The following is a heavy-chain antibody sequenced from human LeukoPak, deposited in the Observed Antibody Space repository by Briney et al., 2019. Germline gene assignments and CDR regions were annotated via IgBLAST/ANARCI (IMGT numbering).Heavy chain of an antibody. J-gene: IGHJ3*02. Sequence: GESLKISCKGSGYSFTSYWIGWVRQMPGKGLEWMGIIYPGDSDTRYSPSFQGQVTISADKSISTAYLQWSSLKASDTAMYYRAKKSGTAMVTWDVFDIGGQGKMVTVSS. CDR3: AKKSGTAMVTWDVFDI. CDR2: IYPGDSDT. V-gene: IGHV5-51*01. CDR1: GYSFTSYW. D-gene: IGHD5-18*01.